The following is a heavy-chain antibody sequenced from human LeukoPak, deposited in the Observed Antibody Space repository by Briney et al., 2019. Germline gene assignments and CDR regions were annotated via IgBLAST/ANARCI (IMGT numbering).Heavy chain of an antibody. CDR3: AKEYAWELPRVWDY. J-gene: IGHJ4*02. CDR2: LSSGRSP. V-gene: IGHV3-69-1*01. CDR1: GFAISTYA. Sequence: GGSLRLSCAASGFAISTYAMAWVRQAPGKGLEWISSLSSGRSPSYSDSLEGRLTMSSDNARNTLYLQMDNLRGEDTAMYYCAKEYAWELPRVWDYWDQGTLVTVSS. D-gene: IGHD1-26*01.